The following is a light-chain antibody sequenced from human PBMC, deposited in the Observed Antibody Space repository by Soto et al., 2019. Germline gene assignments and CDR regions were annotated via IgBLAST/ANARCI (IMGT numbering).Light chain of an antibody. CDR2: NNN. Sequence: QSVVTQPPSASGTPGQRVTISCSGSRSNIGNNAVSWYQQFPGTAPKLLIYNNNQRPSGVPDRFSRSKSGTSASLAISGLQSEDEADYYCAAWDDSLNARGVFGGGTKLTVL. CDR3: AAWDDSLNARGV. CDR1: RSNIGNNA. V-gene: IGLV1-44*01. J-gene: IGLJ3*02.